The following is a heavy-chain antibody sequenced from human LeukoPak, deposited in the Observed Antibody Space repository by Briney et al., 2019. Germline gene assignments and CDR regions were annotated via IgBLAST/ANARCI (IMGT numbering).Heavy chain of an antibody. J-gene: IGHJ4*02. CDR1: GGSISSYY. CDR3: ARHYPRYYDSSVYFDY. D-gene: IGHD3-22*01. Sequence: SETLSLTCTVSGGSISSYYWSWIRQPPGKGLEWIGYIYYSGSTNHNPSLKSRVTISVDTSKNQFSLKLSSVTAADTAVYYCARHYPRYYDSSVYFDYWGQGTLVTVSS. V-gene: IGHV4-59*08. CDR2: IYYSGST.